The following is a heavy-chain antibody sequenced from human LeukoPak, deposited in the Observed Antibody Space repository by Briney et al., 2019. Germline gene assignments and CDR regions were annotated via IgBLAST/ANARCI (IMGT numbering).Heavy chain of an antibody. V-gene: IGHV4-39*07. D-gene: IGHD2-2*01. Sequence: PSETLSLTCTVSGGSISSDSYYWGWIRQPPGKGLEWIGSMYYSGSAYYNPSLRSRVTISVDTSKNQFSLKLSSVTAADTAVYYCTRDIDPLLGYCSSTSCQSKSGLGWFDPWGQGTLVTVSS. J-gene: IGHJ5*02. CDR3: TRDIDPLLGYCSSTSCQSKSGLGWFDP. CDR1: GGSISSDSYY. CDR2: MYYSGSA.